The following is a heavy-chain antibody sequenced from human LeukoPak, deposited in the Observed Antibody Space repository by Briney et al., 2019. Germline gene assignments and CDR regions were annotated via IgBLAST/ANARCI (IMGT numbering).Heavy chain of an antibody. D-gene: IGHD6-13*01. CDR2: IYYSGTT. J-gene: IGHJ4*02. Sequence: SETLSLTCTVSGGSISSHYWSWIRQPPGKGLEWVGYIYYSGTTNYNPSLKSRVTRSVDTSKNQFSLKLSSVTAADTAVYYCARGVYIAAAQYGYWGQGTLVTVSS. CDR3: ARGVYIAAAQYGY. V-gene: IGHV4-59*11. CDR1: GGSISSHY.